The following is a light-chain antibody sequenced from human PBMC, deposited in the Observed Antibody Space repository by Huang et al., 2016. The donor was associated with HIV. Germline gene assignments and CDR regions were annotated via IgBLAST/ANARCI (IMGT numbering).Light chain of an antibody. V-gene: IGKV3-15*01. Sequence: ILMTQSPATLSVSPGERATLSCRSSQSVGSNLAWYQQKPGQAPRLLISTASTRAAGIPARFSGSGSGTEFALTISSLQSEDFAVYYCQQYNNWPLTFGGGTKVEIK. J-gene: IGKJ4*01. CDR3: QQYNNWPLT. CDR2: TAS. CDR1: QSVGSN.